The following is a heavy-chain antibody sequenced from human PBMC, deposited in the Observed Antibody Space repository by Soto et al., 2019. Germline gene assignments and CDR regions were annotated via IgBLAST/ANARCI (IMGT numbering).Heavy chain of an antibody. D-gene: IGHD4-17*01. CDR2: IKQDGSEK. Sequence: PGESLKISCAASGFTFSSYWMSWVRQAPGKGLEWVANIKQDGSEKYYVDSVKGRFTISRDNAKNSLYLQMNSLRAEDTAVYYCARYDYGDYYYYYYMDVWGKGTTVTVSS. J-gene: IGHJ6*03. CDR1: GFTFSSYW. CDR3: ARYDYGDYYYYYYMDV. V-gene: IGHV3-7*01.